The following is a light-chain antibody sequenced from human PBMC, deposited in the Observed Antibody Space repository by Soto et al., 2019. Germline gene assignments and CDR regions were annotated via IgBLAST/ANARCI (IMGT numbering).Light chain of an antibody. CDR1: SSNLGAGYD. J-gene: IGLJ2*01. Sequence: QSVLTQPPSVSGAPGQRVTISCTGNSSNLGAGYDVHWYQQLPGTAPKLLIYSNNQRPSGVPDRFSGSKSGTSASLAISGLRSEDEADYYCAAWDDSLSGQVFGGGTKLTVL. CDR3: AAWDDSLSGQV. CDR2: SNN. V-gene: IGLV1-47*02.